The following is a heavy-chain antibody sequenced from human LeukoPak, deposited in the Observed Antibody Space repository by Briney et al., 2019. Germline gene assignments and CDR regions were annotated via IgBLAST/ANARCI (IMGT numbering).Heavy chain of an antibody. CDR1: GGSISSGSYY. Sequence: SQTLSLTCTVSGGSISSGSYYWSWIRQPAGKGLEWIGRIYTSGSTNYNPSLKSRVTISVDTSKNQISLKLSSVTAADTAVYYCARVGYYDSFDAFDIWGQGTMVTVSS. CDR2: IYTSGST. CDR3: ARVGYYDSFDAFDI. J-gene: IGHJ3*02. V-gene: IGHV4-61*02. D-gene: IGHD3-22*01.